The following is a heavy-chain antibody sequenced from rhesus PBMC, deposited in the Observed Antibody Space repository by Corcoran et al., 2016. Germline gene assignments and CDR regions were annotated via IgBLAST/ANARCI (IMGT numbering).Heavy chain of an antibody. CDR1: GFTFSSYW. CDR3: ATSGYSGYSYGLDS. CDR2: INSGGGST. V-gene: IGHV3S25*01. D-gene: IGHD5-30*01. Sequence: EVQLVESGGGLAKPGGSLRLSCAASGFTFSSYWMNWVRQAPGKGLEWVSAINSGGGSTYYADSVKGRFTISRDNSKNTLSLQMNSLRAEDTAVYYCATSGYSGYSYGLDSWGQGVVVTVSS. J-gene: IGHJ6*01.